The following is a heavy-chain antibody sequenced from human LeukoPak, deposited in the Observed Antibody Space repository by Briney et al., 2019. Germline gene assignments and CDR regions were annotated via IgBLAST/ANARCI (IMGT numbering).Heavy chain of an antibody. CDR2: ISSSSSDT. CDR1: GFTFSDYY. CDR3: ARGHTIMIY. V-gene: IGHV3-11*06. J-gene: IGHJ4*02. Sequence: GGSLRLSCAASGFTFSDYYMTWIRPAPGKGLEWVSYISSSSSDTKYADSVKGRFTISRDNAKNSLYLQMNSLRAEDTAVYYCARGHTIMIYWGQGTLVIVSS. D-gene: IGHD3-16*01.